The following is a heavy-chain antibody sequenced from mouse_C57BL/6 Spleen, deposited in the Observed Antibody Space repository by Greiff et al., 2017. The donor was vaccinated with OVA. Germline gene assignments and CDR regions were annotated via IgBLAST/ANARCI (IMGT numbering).Heavy chain of an antibody. J-gene: IGHJ2*01. CDR1: GYTFTDYY. CDR2: IYPGSGNT. V-gene: IGHV1-84*01. D-gene: IGHD1-1*01. CDR3: ARSAIITTVVDPFDY. Sequence: VVESGPELVKPGASVKISCKASGYTFTDYYINWVKQRPGQGLEWIGWIYPGSGNTKYNEKFKGKATLTVDTSSSTAYMQLSSLTSEDSAVYFCARSAIITTVVDPFDYWGQGTTLTVSS.